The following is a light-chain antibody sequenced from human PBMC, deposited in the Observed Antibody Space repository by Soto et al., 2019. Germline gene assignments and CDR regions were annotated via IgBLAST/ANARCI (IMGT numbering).Light chain of an antibody. Sequence: QSVLTQPPSASGTPGQRVIISCSGSNSNIGTYTVNWYQQLPGTAPKLLIYTDYQRPSGVPDRFSGSKSCTSASLAISGLQSEDEAEYYCASWDDSLSGGVFGGGTKLTVL. J-gene: IGLJ3*02. CDR2: TDY. CDR3: ASWDDSLSGGV. CDR1: NSNIGTYT. V-gene: IGLV1-44*01.